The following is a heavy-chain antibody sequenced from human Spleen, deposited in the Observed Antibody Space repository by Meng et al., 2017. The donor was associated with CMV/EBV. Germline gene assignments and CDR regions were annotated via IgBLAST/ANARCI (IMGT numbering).Heavy chain of an antibody. Sequence: GESLKISCAASGFQFTRYWMTWVRQAPGKGLEWVANIKEDGSEQEYVDSVKGRFTISRDNAKNSLYLQMNSLRAEDTAVYYCARVMTVVVYDAFDIWGQGTMVTVSS. CDR1: GFQFTRYW. D-gene: IGHD3-22*01. V-gene: IGHV3-7*01. J-gene: IGHJ3*02. CDR3: ARVMTVVVYDAFDI. CDR2: IKEDGSEQ.